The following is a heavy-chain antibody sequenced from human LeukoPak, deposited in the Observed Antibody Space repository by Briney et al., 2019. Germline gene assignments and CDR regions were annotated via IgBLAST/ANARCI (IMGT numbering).Heavy chain of an antibody. CDR1: GYTFTGYY. J-gene: IGHJ4*02. CDR3: ARVNYYDSSGYSH. D-gene: IGHD3-22*01. CDR2: INPNSGGT. V-gene: IGHV1-2*02. Sequence: ASVKVSCKASGYTFTGYYMHWVRQAPGQGLEWMGWINPNSGGTNYAQKFRGRVTMTRDTSISTAYMELSRLRSDDTAVYYCARVNYYDSSGYSHWGQGTLVTVSS.